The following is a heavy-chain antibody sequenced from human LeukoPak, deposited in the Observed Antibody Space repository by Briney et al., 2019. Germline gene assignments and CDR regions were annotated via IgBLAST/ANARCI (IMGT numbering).Heavy chain of an antibody. V-gene: IGHV3-33*08. Sequence: GGSLRLSCAASGFTFSSYGFRWVRQAPGKGLEWVAVLWSDGSKSYYADSVKGRFTFSRDNSQSTLFLQMNSLRDEDTAVYYCAADACSSGSCYIDYWGQGTLVTVSS. J-gene: IGHJ4*02. CDR2: LWSDGSKS. CDR3: AADACSSGSCYIDY. D-gene: IGHD2-2*02. CDR1: GFTFSSYG.